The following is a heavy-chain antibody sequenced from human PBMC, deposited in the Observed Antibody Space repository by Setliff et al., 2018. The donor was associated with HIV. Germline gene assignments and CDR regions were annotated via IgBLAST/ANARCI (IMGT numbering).Heavy chain of an antibody. J-gene: IGHJ5*02. D-gene: IGHD3-3*01. CDR1: GDSVSSSNCY. CDR2: IYYSGST. CDR3: ARGPIYNFWNGYYWFDP. Sequence: SETLSLTCTVSGDSVSSSNCYWGWIRQPPGKGLEWIGTIYYSGSTYYNPSLKNRVTISVDTSKNQFSLKLSSVTAADTAVYYCARGPIYNFWNGYYWFDPWGQGTLVTVSS. V-gene: IGHV4-39*01.